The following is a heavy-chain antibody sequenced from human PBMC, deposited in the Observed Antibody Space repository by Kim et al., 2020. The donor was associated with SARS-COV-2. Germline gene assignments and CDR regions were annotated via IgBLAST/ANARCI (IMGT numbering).Heavy chain of an antibody. Sequence: NPSLNSRVTLPADPSQGPFSLRLTSVTAADTAVYYCARYSTTVTSRFDFWGQGILVTVSS. J-gene: IGHJ4*02. V-gene: IGHV4-39*01. CDR3: ARYSTTVTSRFDF. D-gene: IGHD4-17*01.